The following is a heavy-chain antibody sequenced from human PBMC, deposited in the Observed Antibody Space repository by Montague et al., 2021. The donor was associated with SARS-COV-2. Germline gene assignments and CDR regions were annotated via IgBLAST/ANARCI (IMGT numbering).Heavy chain of an antibody. J-gene: IGHJ4*02. D-gene: IGHD3-22*01. CDR1: GGSFSGYY. Sequence: SETLSLTCAVYGGSFSGYYWSWIRQPPGKGLEWIGEINHSGSTNYNPSHKSRVTISVDTSKNQFSLKLSSVTAADTAVYYCAGYYYDSSGYYDYWGQGTLVTVSS. CDR3: AGYYYDSSGYYDY. V-gene: IGHV4-34*01. CDR2: INHSGST.